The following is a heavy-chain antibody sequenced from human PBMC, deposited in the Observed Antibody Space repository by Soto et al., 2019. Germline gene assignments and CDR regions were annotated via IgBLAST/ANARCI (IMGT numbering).Heavy chain of an antibody. D-gene: IGHD1-20*01. CDR2: ISAYNGNT. Sequence: QIQLVQSGAEVKKPGASVKVSCKASGYSFTSYGISWVRQAPGQGLEWMGWISAYNGNTNYEQKFQGIVAMTTDKSTNTAYLELRTLRSDDAAVYYCARDPPITGSLRGTPLMAVWGQGTTVTVSS. CDR3: ARDPPITGSLRGTPLMAV. J-gene: IGHJ6*02. V-gene: IGHV1-18*04. CDR1: GYSFTSYG.